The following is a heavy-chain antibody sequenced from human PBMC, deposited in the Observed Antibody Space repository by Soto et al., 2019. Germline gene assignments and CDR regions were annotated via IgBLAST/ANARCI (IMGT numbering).Heavy chain of an antibody. CDR2: IYTSGST. D-gene: IGHD3-16*02. J-gene: IGHJ5*02. CDR1: GGTISSYY. Sequence: SETLSLTCTASGGTISSYYWSWIRQPAGKGLEWIGRIYTSGSTNYNPSLKSRVTMSVDTSKNQFSLKLSSVTAADTAVYYCARDFLYDYVWGSYRHNWFDPWGQGTLVTVSS. CDR3: ARDFLYDYVWGSYRHNWFDP. V-gene: IGHV4-4*07.